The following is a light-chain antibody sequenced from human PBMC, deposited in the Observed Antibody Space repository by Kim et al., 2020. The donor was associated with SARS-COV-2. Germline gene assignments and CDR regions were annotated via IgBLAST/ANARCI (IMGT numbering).Light chain of an antibody. V-gene: IGKV3-11*01. CDR3: QQRSNWPPLT. CDR1: QSVGNY. CDR2: DAS. Sequence: SPGERATPSCRGSQSVGNYLAWYQQKPGQAPRLLIYDASSRATGIPARFSGSGSGTDFTLTISSLEPEDFAVYYCQQRSNWPPLTFGGGTKVDIK. J-gene: IGKJ4*01.